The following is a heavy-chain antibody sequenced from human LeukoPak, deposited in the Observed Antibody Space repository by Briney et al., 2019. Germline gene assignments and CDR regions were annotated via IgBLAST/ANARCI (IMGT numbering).Heavy chain of an antibody. CDR1: GFTFSSYG. J-gene: IGHJ4*02. CDR3: ARDLSRTIDY. Sequence: PGGSLRLSCAASGFTFSSYGMHWVRQAPGKGLEWVAVISYDGSNKYYADSVKGRFTISRDNSKNTLYLQMNSLRGEDTAVYYCARDLSRTIDYWGQGTLVTVSS. CDR2: ISYDGSNK. V-gene: IGHV3-30*03.